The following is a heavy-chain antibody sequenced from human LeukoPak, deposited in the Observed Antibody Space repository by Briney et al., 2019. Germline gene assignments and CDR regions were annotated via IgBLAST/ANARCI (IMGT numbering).Heavy chain of an antibody. CDR1: GFNFRTYG. V-gene: IGHV3-30*18. CDR3: AKRSPEGSGVN. D-gene: IGHD3-10*01. Sequence: GGSLRLSCAASGFNFRTYGIHWVRQAPGKGLEWVAVISFDGSNEYYADSVKGRFTISRDNSKNTLYLQMNSLRAEDTAVYYCAKRSPEGSGVNWGQGTLVTVSS. J-gene: IGHJ4*02. CDR2: ISFDGSNE.